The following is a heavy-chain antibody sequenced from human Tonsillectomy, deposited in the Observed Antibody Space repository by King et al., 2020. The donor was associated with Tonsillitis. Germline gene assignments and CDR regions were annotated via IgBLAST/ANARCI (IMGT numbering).Heavy chain of an antibody. J-gene: IGHJ4*02. Sequence: QLVQSGAEVKKPGASVKVSCKASGYTFTSYYMHCVRQAPGQGLEWMGIIKPSGGSTSYAQKFQGRVTMTRDTSTSTVYMELSSLRSEDTAVYYCARTHYYDSSGYYPIDYWGQGTLVTVSS. CDR1: GYTFTSYY. D-gene: IGHD3-22*01. CDR2: IKPSGGST. V-gene: IGHV1-46*01. CDR3: ARTHYYDSSGYYPIDY.